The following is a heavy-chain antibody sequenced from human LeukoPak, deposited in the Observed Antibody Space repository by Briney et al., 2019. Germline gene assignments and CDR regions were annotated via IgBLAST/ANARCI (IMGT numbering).Heavy chain of an antibody. V-gene: IGHV4-4*09. CDR2: IYTSGSI. CDR3: AKHRTMLGAFDI. J-gene: IGHJ3*02. Sequence: SETLSLTCTVSGGSISSYYWSWVRQPPGKGLEWIGFIYTSGSINYNPSLESRVSLSVDTSKKEVSLKLSSVTAADTAVYFCAKHRTMLGAFDIWGQGTLVTVSS. CDR1: GGSISSYY. D-gene: IGHD3-10*02.